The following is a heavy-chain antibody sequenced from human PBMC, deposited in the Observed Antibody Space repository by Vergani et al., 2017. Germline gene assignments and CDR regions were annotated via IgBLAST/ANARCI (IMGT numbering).Heavy chain of an antibody. CDR1: GFSISSSSYY. Sequence: QLQLQESGPGLVKPSDTLSLTFTVSGFSISSSSYYWCLIRQPPGKGLEWIGSIYYNGGTTYNPSLKSRVSMSVDTSNNQLSLNLTSVTAADTAVYFCAKQDIGEVPSTTPDAFSFWGQGTMVTVSS. J-gene: IGHJ3*01. D-gene: IGHD2-15*01. V-gene: IGHV4-39*01. CDR3: AKQDIGEVPSTTPDAFSF. CDR2: IYYNGGT.